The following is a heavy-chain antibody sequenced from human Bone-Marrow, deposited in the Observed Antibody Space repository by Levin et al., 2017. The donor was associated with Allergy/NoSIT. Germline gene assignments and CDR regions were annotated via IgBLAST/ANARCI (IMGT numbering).Heavy chain of an antibody. CDR2: ISGSGGGT. J-gene: IGHJ2*01. V-gene: IGHV3-23*01. D-gene: IGHD6-13*01. Sequence: GGSLRLSCAASGFSFSSYAMSWVRQAPGKGLEWVSGISGSGGGTYYADSVKGRFTITRDNSKNTLYLQMNGLRAEDTALYYCAKDQSSSWQYWYFHRWGRGTLVTVSS. CDR3: AKDQSSSWQYWYFHR. CDR1: GFSFSSYA.